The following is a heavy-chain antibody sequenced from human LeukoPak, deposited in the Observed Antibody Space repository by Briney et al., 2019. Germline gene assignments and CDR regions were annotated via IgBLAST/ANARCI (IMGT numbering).Heavy chain of an antibody. Sequence: GGSLRLSCAASGFTFNNYWMSWVRQASGKGLEWVANIKQDGSVKNYVDYMEGRFTISRDNAKNSLYLQMNGLRAEDTAVYYCVRTSRSSSTDSWGQGTLVTVSS. V-gene: IGHV3-7*01. CDR2: IKQDGSVK. CDR3: VRTSRSSSTDS. J-gene: IGHJ5*01. D-gene: IGHD6-6*01. CDR1: GFTFNNYW.